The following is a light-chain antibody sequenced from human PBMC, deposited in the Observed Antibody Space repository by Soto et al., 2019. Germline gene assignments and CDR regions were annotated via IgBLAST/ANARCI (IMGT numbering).Light chain of an antibody. V-gene: IGLV1-44*01. J-gene: IGLJ1*01. CDR2: NTD. CDR3: SAWDGDLDARV. Sequence: QSVLTQAPSASGTPGQRVTISCSGSDANIGRHNVNWYQQLPGAAPRVFIYNTDQRPSGVPGRFSGSKSGTSASLAISGLQSEDEAEYYCSAWDGDLDARVFGTGTKLTVL. CDR1: DANIGRHN.